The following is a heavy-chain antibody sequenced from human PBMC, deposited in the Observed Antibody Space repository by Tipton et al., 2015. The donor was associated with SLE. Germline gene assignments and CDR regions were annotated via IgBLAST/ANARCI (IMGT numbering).Heavy chain of an antibody. J-gene: IGHJ6*02. CDR1: GFTFSTYA. CDR3: AGVSAAAYYYYYVMDV. D-gene: IGHD6-25*01. CDR2: IYSGGRT. Sequence: SLRLSCAASGFTFSTYAITWVRQAPGKGLEWVSVIYSGGRTYYADSVKGRFTISRDNSKNTLYLQMNSLRAEDTAVYYCAGVSAAAYYYYYVMDVWGQGTTVTVSS. V-gene: IGHV3-66*02.